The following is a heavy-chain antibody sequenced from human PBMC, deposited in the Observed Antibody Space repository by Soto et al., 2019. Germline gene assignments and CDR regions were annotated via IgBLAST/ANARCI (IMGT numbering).Heavy chain of an antibody. V-gene: IGHV4-34*01. D-gene: IGHD4-4*01. CDR2: INHAGST. Sequence: SSETLSLTCAVYSGSFSVYYWNWIRQSPGKGLEWIGEINHAGSTNYNPSLKSRVTISVDTSKNQFSLELSSVTAADTAVYFCARDSTRRGACDIWGQGTMVTVSS. CDR3: ARDSTRRGACDI. CDR1: SGSFSVYY. J-gene: IGHJ3*02.